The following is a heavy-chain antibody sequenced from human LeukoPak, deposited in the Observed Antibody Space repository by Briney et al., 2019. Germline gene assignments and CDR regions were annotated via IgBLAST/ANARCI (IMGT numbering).Heavy chain of an antibody. Sequence: PGGSLRLSCAASGFTFSSYGMHWVRQAPGKGLEWVAVIWYDGSNKYYADSVKGRFTISRDNSKNTLHLQMNSLRAEDTAVYYCARDLSRITMIVVVTGYGMDVWGQGTTVTVSS. CDR3: ARDLSRITMIVVVTGYGMDV. D-gene: IGHD3-22*01. V-gene: IGHV3-33*01. CDR2: IWYDGSNK. J-gene: IGHJ6*02. CDR1: GFTFSSYG.